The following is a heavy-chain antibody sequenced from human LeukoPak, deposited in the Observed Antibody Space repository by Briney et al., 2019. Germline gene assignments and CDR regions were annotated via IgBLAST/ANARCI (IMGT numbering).Heavy chain of an antibody. CDR1: GFTFDDYG. CDR3: ARGDYGGNYYFDY. Sequence: GGSLRLSCAASGFTFDDYGMSWVRQAPGKGLEWVSGINWNGGSTGYAGSVKGRFTISRDNARNSLYLQMNSLRAEDTALYYCARGDYGGNYYFDYWGQGTLVTVSS. V-gene: IGHV3-20*04. J-gene: IGHJ4*02. D-gene: IGHD4-23*01. CDR2: INWNGGST.